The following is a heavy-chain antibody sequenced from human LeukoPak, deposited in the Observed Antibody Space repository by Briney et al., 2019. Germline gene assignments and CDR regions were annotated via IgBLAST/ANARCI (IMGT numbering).Heavy chain of an antibody. CDR3: ARDRSYAYGEFDS. D-gene: IGHD3-10*01. J-gene: IGHJ4*02. CDR1: GGSMRSGDNY. CDR2: MLLSGRT. V-gene: IGHV4-30-4*01. Sequence: SETLSLTCTVSGGSMRSGDNYWTWVRRPPGKGLEWIGSMLLSGRTDSNRGINSNPSLRSRLTISIDRSRTQFSLSLTSVTAADTAVYYCARDRSYAYGEFDSWGQGTPVTVTS.